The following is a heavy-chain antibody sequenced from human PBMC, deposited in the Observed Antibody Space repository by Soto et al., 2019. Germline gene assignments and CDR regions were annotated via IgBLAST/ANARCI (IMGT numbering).Heavy chain of an antibody. CDR3: ARDLRGEQWLVDS. Sequence: GGSLRLSCAASGFTFSSYSMNWVRQAPGKGLEWVSSISSRSSYIYYADSVKGRFTISRDNATNSLYLQMNSLRAEDTAVYYCARDLRGEQWLVDSWGQGTLVTVSS. J-gene: IGHJ4*02. D-gene: IGHD6-19*01. V-gene: IGHV3-21*01. CDR1: GFTFSSYS. CDR2: ISSRSSYI.